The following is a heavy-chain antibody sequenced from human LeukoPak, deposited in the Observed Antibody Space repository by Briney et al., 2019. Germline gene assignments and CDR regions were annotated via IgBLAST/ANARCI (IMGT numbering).Heavy chain of an antibody. Sequence: GSLRLSCAASGFTFSSYWMHWVRQAPGTGLVWVSRINSDGSSTSYADSVKGRFTISRDNAKNTLYLQMNSLRAEDTAVYYCARDRYYYYYMDVWGKGTTVTISS. CDR2: INSDGSST. CDR3: ARDRYYYYYMDV. J-gene: IGHJ6*03. CDR1: GFTFSSYW. V-gene: IGHV3-74*01.